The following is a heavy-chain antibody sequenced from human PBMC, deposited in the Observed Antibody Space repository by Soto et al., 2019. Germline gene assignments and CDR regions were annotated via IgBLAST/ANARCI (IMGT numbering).Heavy chain of an antibody. J-gene: IGHJ6*02. CDR1: GYTFTGYY. V-gene: IGHV1-2*02. Sequence: ASVKVSGKASGYTFTGYYMHWVRQAPGQGLEWMGWINPNSGGTNYAQKFQGRVTMTRDTSISTAYMELSRLRSDDTAVYYCASRSYYYYYYGMDVWGQGTTVTVSS. CDR2: INPNSGGT. CDR3: ASRSYYYYYYGMDV.